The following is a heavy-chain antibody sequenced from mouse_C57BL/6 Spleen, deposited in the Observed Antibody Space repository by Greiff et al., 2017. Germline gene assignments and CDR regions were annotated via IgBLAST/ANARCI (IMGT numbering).Heavy chain of an antibody. CDR3: ARNPLYYYGSSHWYFDV. V-gene: IGHV2-9-1*01. CDR1: GFSLTSYA. CDR2: IWTGGGP. D-gene: IGHD1-1*01. Sequence: QVQLKESGPGLVAPSQSLSITCTVSGFSLTSYAISWVRQPPGKGLEWLGVIWTGGGPNYNSALKSRLSISKDNSKSQVFLKMNSLQTDDTARYYCARNPLYYYGSSHWYFDVWGTGTTVTVSS. J-gene: IGHJ1*03.